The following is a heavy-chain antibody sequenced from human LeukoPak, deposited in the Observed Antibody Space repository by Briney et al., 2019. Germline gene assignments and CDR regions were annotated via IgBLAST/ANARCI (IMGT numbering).Heavy chain of an antibody. CDR3: ARDLGYYYDSSGYFAY. D-gene: IGHD3-22*01. CDR1: GYTFTSYG. V-gene: IGHV1-18*01. J-gene: IGHJ4*02. CDR2: ISAYNGNT. Sequence: SVKVSCKASGYTFTSYGISWVRQAPGQGLEWMGWISAYNGNTNYAQKLQGRVTMTTDTSTSTAYMELRSLRSDDTAVYYCARDLGYYYDSSGYFAYWGQGTLVTVSS.